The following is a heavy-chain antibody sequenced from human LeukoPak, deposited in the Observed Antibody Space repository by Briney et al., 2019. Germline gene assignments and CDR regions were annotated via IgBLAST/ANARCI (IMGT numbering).Heavy chain of an antibody. CDR1: GGSISSYY. J-gene: IGHJ3*02. CDR2: IYTSGST. D-gene: IGHD6-19*01. CDR3: ARSPLSFSGGAFDI. Sequence: KASETLSLTCTVSGGSISSYYWSWIRQPAGKGLEWIGRIYTSGSTNYNPSLKSRVTMSVDTSKNQFSLKLSSVTAADTAVYYCARSPLSFSGGAFDIWGQGTMVTVSS. V-gene: IGHV4-4*07.